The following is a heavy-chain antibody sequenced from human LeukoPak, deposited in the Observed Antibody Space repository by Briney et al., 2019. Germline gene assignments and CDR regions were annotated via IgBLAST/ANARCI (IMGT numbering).Heavy chain of an antibody. J-gene: IGHJ4*02. Sequence: GGSLRLSCAASGFSFSSYEMTWVRQAPGKGLEWISYISSSGSTIYYADSVKGRFTISRDNAKNSLYLQMNSLRAEDTAVYYCARKRQEGFDYWGQGTLVTVSS. CDR1: GFSFSSYE. V-gene: IGHV3-48*03. CDR3: ARKRQEGFDY. CDR2: ISSSGSTI.